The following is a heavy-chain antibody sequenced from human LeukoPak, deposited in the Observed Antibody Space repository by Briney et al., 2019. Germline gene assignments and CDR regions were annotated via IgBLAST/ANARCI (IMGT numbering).Heavy chain of an antibody. CDR3: ARVLVGALDY. J-gene: IGHJ4*02. V-gene: IGHV3-7*03. CDR1: GFTFRSYW. Sequence: GGSLRLSCAASGFTFRSYWMSWFRQAPGKGLEWVANIKEDGSEKSYVDSVKGRFTISRDNAKSLLYLQMNSLRAEETAVYYCARVLVGALDYWGQGTLVTVSS. D-gene: IGHD1-26*01. CDR2: IKEDGSEK.